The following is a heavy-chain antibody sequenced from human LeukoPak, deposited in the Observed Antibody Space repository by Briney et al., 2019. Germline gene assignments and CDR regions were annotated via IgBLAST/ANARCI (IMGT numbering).Heavy chain of an antibody. Sequence: SETLSLTCTVSGGSISSSGYYWGWIRQPPGKGLEWIGSIYYSGSTYYNPSLKSRVTISVDTSKNQFSLKLSSVTAADTAVYYCARLGNFDYWGQGTLVTVSS. J-gene: IGHJ4*02. CDR1: GGSISSSGYY. V-gene: IGHV4-39*01. CDR3: ARLGNFDY. CDR2: IYYSGST. D-gene: IGHD7-27*01.